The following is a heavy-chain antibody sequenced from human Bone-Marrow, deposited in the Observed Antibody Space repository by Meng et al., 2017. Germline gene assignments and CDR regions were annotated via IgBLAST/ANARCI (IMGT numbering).Heavy chain of an antibody. CDR2: ISGSGGST. CDR1: GFTFSSYA. D-gene: IGHD2-21*02. J-gene: IGHJ6*02. CDR3: AKRAEGHIVVVTAINYYYYGMDV. V-gene: IGHV3-23*01. Sequence: GESLKISCAASGFTFSSYAMSWVRQVPGKGLEWVSAISGSGGSTYYADSVKGRFTISRDNSKNTLYLQLNSLRAEDTAVYYCAKRAEGHIVVVTAINYYYYGMDVWGQGTTVTVSS.